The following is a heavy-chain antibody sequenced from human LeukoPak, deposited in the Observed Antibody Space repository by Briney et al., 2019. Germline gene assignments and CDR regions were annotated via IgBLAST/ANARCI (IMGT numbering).Heavy chain of an antibody. CDR1: GYTFTSHD. V-gene: IGHV1-18*01. CDR2: ISVYNGHT. Sequence: EASVKVSCKASGYTFTSHDISWVRQAPGQGLEWMGRISVYNGHTNYAQNFQGRVTMTTDTFTNTAYMELRSLTSDDTAVYYCATSRLYNEDYWGQRTLVTVSS. J-gene: IGHJ4*02. CDR3: ATSRLYNEDY. D-gene: IGHD3-10*01.